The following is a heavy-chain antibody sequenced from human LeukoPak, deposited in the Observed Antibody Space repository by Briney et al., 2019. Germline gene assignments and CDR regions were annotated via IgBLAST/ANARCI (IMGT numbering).Heavy chain of an antibody. J-gene: IGHJ6*03. Sequence: ASVKVSCKASGYTFTTYYVHWVRQATGQGLEWMGWMNPNSGNTGYAQKFQGRVTMTRNTSISTAYMELSSLRSEDTAVYYCAGLTYYGSGSYYWASYYYYYYMDVWGKGTTVTISS. D-gene: IGHD3-10*01. CDR1: GYTFTTYY. CDR2: MNPNSGNT. CDR3: AGLTYYGSGSYYWASYYYYYYMDV. V-gene: IGHV1-8*02.